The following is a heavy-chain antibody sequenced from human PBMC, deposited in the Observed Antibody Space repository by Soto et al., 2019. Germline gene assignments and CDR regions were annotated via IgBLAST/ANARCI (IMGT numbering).Heavy chain of an antibody. CDR1: GVTFSRYW. V-gene: IGHV3-7*04. Sequence: LRRSCRRCGVTFSRYWRCRDRQATGKGLEWVANIKPDGSEKWYVDSVKGRFTISRDNTKNSLYLQMISLKAADTAIYYCARGDYYDTNGPFSDAFDIWGQGTMVTVSS. CDR3: ARGDYYDTNGPFSDAFDI. D-gene: IGHD3-22*01. CDR2: IKPDGSEK. J-gene: IGHJ3*02.